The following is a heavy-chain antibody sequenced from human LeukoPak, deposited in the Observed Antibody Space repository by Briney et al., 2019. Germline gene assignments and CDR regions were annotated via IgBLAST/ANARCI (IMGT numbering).Heavy chain of an antibody. D-gene: IGHD3-22*01. Sequence: PLETLSLTCSVSGGSISSYYWSWIRQPPGKGLEWIGYIYYSGSTNYNPSLKSRVTISVDTTKNQFSLKLSSVTAADTAVYYCARDGLSLPPRRFGMDVWGQGTTVIVSS. CDR2: IYYSGST. CDR3: ARDGLSLPPRRFGMDV. V-gene: IGHV4-59*01. CDR1: GGSISSYY. J-gene: IGHJ6*02.